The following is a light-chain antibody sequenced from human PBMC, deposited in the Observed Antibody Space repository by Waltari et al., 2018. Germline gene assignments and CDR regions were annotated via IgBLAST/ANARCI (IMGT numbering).Light chain of an antibody. CDR2: DVT. CDR1: SSDVGGYNY. Sequence: QSALTQPASVSGSPGQSITISCTGTSSDVGGYNYVSWYQQHPGKAPKLRLYDVTNRPSGVSNRFSGSKSGNTASLTISGLQAEDEAHYYCSSYTSSSTLVVFGGGTKLTVL. V-gene: IGLV2-14*03. J-gene: IGLJ2*01. CDR3: SSYTSSSTLVV.